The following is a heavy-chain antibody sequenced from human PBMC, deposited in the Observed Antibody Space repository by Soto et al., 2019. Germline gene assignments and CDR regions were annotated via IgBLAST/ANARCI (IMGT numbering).Heavy chain of an antibody. CDR2: IYATGTT. CDR1: GASISGFY. D-gene: IGHD1-1*01. Sequence: SETLSLTCTVSGASISGFYWSWIRKSAGEGLEWIGRIYATGTTDYNPSLKSRVMMSVDTSKKQFSLKLRSVTAADTAVYYCVRDGTKTLRDWFDPWGQGISVTVSS. CDR3: VRDGTKTLRDWFDP. V-gene: IGHV4-4*07. J-gene: IGHJ5*02.